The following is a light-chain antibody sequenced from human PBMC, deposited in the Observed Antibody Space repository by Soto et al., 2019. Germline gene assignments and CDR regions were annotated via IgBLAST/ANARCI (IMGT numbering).Light chain of an antibody. CDR1: SSDVGSYNR. Sequence: QSVLTQPPSVSGSPGQSVTISCTGTSSDVGSYNRVSWYQQPPGTAPKLMIYEVSNRPSGVPDRFSGSKSGNTASLTISVLHDEDEADYYCNSYTSRSTYVFGTGTKVTVL. J-gene: IGLJ1*01. V-gene: IGLV2-18*02. CDR2: EVS. CDR3: NSYTSRSTYV.